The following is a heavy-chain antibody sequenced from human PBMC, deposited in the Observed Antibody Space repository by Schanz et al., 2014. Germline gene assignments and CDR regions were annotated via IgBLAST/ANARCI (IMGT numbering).Heavy chain of an antibody. Sequence: QVQLVQSGAEVKKPGASVKVSCKASGYTFTSYGISWVRQAPGQGLEWLGWISGGNGNANYTQKCQGRVTMTIDPYTSTAYMELRNLRSDDTAVYYCASSGAGYSSSWDFDYWGQGTLVTVSS. CDR1: GYTFTSYG. V-gene: IGHV1-18*01. CDR2: ISGGNGNA. J-gene: IGHJ4*02. D-gene: IGHD6-13*01. CDR3: ASSGAGYSSSWDFDY.